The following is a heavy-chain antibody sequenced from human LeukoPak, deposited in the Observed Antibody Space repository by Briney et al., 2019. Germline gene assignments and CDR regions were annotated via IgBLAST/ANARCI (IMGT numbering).Heavy chain of an antibody. V-gene: IGHV3-23*01. Sequence: GGSLRLSCAASGFTFSNYAMTWVRQAPGKGLEWVSVISGVGSNTDYADSVKGRFTISRDNSKNTLYLQMSSLRAEDTAVYFCARDVWFGDYRWFDPWGQGTLVTVSS. D-gene: IGHD3-10*01. CDR1: GFTFSNYA. CDR2: ISGVGSNT. J-gene: IGHJ5*02. CDR3: ARDVWFGDYRWFDP.